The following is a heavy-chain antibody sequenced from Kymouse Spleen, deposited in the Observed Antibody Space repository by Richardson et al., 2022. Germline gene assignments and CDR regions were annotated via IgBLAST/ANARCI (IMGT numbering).Heavy chain of an antibody. V-gene: IGHV3-21*03. J-gene: IGHJ4*02. CDR2: ISSSSSYI. CDR1: GFTFSSYS. D-gene: IGHD3-22*01. CDR3: ARADYYDSSGYYYVDYFDY. Sequence: EVQLVESGGGLVKPGGSLRLSCAASGFTFSSYSMNWVRQAPGKGLEWVSSISSSSSYIYYADSVKGRFTISRDNAKNSLYLQMNSLRAEDTAVYYCARADYYDSSGYYYVDYFDYWGQGTLVTVSS.